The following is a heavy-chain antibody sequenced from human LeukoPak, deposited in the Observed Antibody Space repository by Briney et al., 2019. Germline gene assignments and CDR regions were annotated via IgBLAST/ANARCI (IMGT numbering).Heavy chain of an antibody. CDR3: ARELPYAGAFDI. CDR1: GFTFSGYW. D-gene: IGHD4-23*01. J-gene: IGHJ3*02. CDR2: IKQDGSDK. V-gene: IGHV3-7*01. Sequence: GGSLRLSCAASGFTFSGYWMSWVRQAPGKGLEWVANIKQDGSDKYYVNSVKGRFTISRDNAKNSLYLQMNSLRAEDTAVYYCARELPYAGAFDIWGQGTMVTVSS.